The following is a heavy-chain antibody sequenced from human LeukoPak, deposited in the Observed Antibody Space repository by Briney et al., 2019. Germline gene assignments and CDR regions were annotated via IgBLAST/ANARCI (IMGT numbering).Heavy chain of an antibody. D-gene: IGHD3-16*01. J-gene: IGHJ4*02. CDR1: GFSFSDYG. CDR3: ARGKDGWGIHDF. V-gene: IGHV3-30*03. Sequence: GGSLRLSCAASGFSFSDYGLHWVRQAPGKGLEWVALISYDGSQKNFADSVKGRFTTSRDNSKFTMYLEMNSLRAEDTAVYFCARGKDGWGIHDFWGQGTLVTVSS. CDR2: ISYDGSQK.